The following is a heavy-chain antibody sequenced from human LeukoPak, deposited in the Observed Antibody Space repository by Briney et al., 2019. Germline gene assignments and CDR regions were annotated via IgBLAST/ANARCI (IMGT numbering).Heavy chain of an antibody. CDR2: ISGSNSYI. D-gene: IGHD1-1*01. Sequence: PGGSLRLSCAASGFTFSSYTMHWIRQAPGKGLEWVSSISGSNSYIFYADSVKGRFTVSRDNAKDSLYLQMNSLRAEDTVVYYCARALTTLTYEGYWGQGTLVTVSS. CDR3: ARALTTLTYEGY. J-gene: IGHJ4*02. V-gene: IGHV3-21*01. CDR1: GFTFSSYT.